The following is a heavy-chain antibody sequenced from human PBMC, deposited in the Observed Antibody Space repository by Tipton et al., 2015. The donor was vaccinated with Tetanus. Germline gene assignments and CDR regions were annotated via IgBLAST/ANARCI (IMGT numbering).Heavy chain of an antibody. CDR2: INPNSGGT. CDR3: ARDLGELSFWWFDP. D-gene: IGHD3-16*02. V-gene: IGHV1-2*06. J-gene: IGHJ5*02. Sequence: QVQLVQSGAEVKKPGASVKVSCKASGYTFTGYYMHWVRQAPGQGLEWMGRINPNSGGTNYAQKFQGRVTMTRDTSISTAYMELRSLRSDDTAVYYCARDLGELSFWWFDPWGQGTLVTVSS. CDR1: GYTFTGYY.